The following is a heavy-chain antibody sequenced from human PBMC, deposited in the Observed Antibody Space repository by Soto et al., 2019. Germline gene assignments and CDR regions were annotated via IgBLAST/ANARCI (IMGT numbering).Heavy chain of an antibody. CDR1: GYSFTSYW. CDR3: ARHHHYDSSHDAFDI. CDR2: IYPGDSDT. J-gene: IGHJ3*02. D-gene: IGHD3-22*01. Sequence: GESLKISFKGSGYSFTSYWIGWVRQMPGKGLEWMGIIYPGDSDTRYSPSFQGQVTISAVKSISTAYLQWSSLKASDTAMYYCARHHHYDSSHDAFDIWGQGTMVTVSS. V-gene: IGHV5-51*01.